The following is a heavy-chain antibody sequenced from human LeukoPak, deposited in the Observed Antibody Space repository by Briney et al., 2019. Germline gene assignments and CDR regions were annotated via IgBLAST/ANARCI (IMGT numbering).Heavy chain of an antibody. V-gene: IGHV1-8*01. J-gene: IGHJ5*02. CDR2: MNPNSGNT. D-gene: IGHD5-12*01. CDR1: GYTFTSYD. Sequence: GASVKVSCKASGYTFTSYDINWVRQATGQGLEWMGWMNPNSGNTGYAQKFQGRVTMTRNTSISTAYMELSSLRSKDTAVYYCARGRGYSWLNWFDPWGQGTLVTVSS. CDR3: ARGRGYSWLNWFDP.